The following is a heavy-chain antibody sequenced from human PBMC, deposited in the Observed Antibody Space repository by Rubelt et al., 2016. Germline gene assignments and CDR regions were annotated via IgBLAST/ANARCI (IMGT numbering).Heavy chain of an antibody. CDR2: ISYDGSNK. CDR3: ARTSRRFGGWCDP. CDR1: GFIFSSSS. Sequence: QVQLVESGGGVVQPGRSLRLSCAVSGFIFSSSSMHWVRQAPGKGLEWVAVISYDGSNKYYADSVEGRFSISREKSKRTGYLQRNRLRPEDAAVYYCARTSRRFGGWCDPWGQGTLVTVSS. J-gene: IGHJ5*02. V-gene: IGHV3-30*04. D-gene: IGHD3-3*01.